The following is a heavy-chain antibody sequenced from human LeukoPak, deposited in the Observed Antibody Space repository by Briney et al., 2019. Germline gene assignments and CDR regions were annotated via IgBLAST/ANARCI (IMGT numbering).Heavy chain of an antibody. D-gene: IGHD2/OR15-2a*01. CDR1: GYTFSSHG. J-gene: IGHJ6*02. CDR3: ARVFYDARIFYYYLDV. V-gene: IGHV1-18*01. Sequence: ASVTVSCKASGYTFSSHGLSWVRQAPGQGLEWMGWVNPYNSFANYAQKFQGRVTMTTDPSTSTGYMELRDLRSDDTAFYYCARVFYDARIFYYYLDVWGQGTAVTIS. CDR2: VNPYNSFA.